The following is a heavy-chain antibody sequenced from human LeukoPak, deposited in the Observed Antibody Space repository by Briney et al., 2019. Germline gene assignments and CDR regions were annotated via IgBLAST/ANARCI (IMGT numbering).Heavy chain of an antibody. D-gene: IGHD3-3*01. Sequence: SETLSLTCTVSGGSISSYYWSWIRQPPGKGLEWIGEINHSGSTNYNPSLKSRVTISVDTSKNQFSLKLSSVTAADTAVYYCARTYCDFWSGYYRGYFQHWGQGTLVTVSS. CDR3: ARTYCDFWSGYYRGYFQH. CDR2: INHSGST. J-gene: IGHJ1*01. CDR1: GGSISSYY. V-gene: IGHV4-34*01.